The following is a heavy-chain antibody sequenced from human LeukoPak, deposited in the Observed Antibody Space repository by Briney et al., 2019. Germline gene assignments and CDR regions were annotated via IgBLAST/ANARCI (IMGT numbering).Heavy chain of an antibody. CDR1: GGSISSGDYY. CDR2: VHHTGKI. D-gene: IGHD6-25*01. V-gene: IGHV4-39*01. Sequence: SETLSLTRIVSGGSISSGDYYWDWIRQPPGKGLEWIGNVHHTGKIYYNPSLSSRVTMYVDRSKNQFSLKLTSVTAADTAIYYCARHPAAQNWFDPWGQGALVTISS. CDR3: ARHPAAQNWFDP. J-gene: IGHJ5*02.